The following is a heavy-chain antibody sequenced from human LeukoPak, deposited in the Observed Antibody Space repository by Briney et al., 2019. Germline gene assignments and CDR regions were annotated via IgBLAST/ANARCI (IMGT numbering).Heavy chain of an antibody. CDR1: GFTFSRHW. CDR2: MNSDGSST. J-gene: IGHJ4*02. V-gene: IGHV3-74*01. D-gene: IGHD5-18*01. Sequence: WGSLTLSCAGSGFTFSRHWMHWVRQAPGKGLVWVSRMNSDGSSTSYADSVKGRFIISRDNAKNTLYLQMNSLRAEDTAVYYCTSDTVDTAVGIDYWGQGTLVTVSS. CDR3: TSDTVDTAVGIDY.